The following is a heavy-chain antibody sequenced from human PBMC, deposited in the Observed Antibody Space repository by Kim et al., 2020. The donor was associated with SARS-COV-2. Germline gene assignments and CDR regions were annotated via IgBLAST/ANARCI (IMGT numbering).Heavy chain of an antibody. Sequence: ASVKVSCKASGYTFTSYGISWVRQAPGQGLEWMGWISAYNGNTNYAQKLQGRVTMTTDTSTSTAYMELRSLRSDDTAVYYCARERPQLIAVAGGCFDYWGQGTLVTVSS. CDR1: GYTFTSYG. CDR2: ISAYNGNT. D-gene: IGHD6-19*01. CDR3: ARERPQLIAVAGGCFDY. J-gene: IGHJ4*02. V-gene: IGHV1-18*04.